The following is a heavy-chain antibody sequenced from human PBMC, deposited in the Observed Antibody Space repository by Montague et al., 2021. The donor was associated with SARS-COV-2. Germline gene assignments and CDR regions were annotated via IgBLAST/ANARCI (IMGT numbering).Heavy chain of an antibody. D-gene: IGHD3-9*01. J-gene: IGHJ3*02. CDR3: AKTGGFSEILADYDNPRDVPVGHREKDAETPRGAFDI. V-gene: IGHV4-34*01. CDR1: GGSFSGSF. CDR2: INHRGTT. Sequence: SETLSLTCAVYGGSFSGSFWTWIRQPPGKGLEWLGEINHRGTTKYDPSVESRVLMSVDTSKNQFAPRLTSVTVADTAVYYCAKTGGFSEILADYDNPRDVPVGHREKDAETPRGAFDIWGQGKLVTVSS.